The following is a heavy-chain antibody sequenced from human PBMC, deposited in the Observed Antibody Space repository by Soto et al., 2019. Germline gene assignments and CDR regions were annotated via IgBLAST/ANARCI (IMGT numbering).Heavy chain of an antibody. CDR2: ISSNTDGGTT. CDR3: TTDPYCNLRLFVFVF. CDR1: GFTFSSAW. Sequence: EVQLVESGGDLVKPGGSLRLACAASGFTFSSAWINWVRQAPGKGLYWVGRISSNTDGGTTDFAALVKGRFAISSDDSKNMMSLQMNSLNIEDTAMYYCTTDPYCNLRLFVFVFWCHEPLVSVSS. V-gene: IGHV3-15*07. D-gene: IGHD2-15*01. J-gene: IGHJ4*01.